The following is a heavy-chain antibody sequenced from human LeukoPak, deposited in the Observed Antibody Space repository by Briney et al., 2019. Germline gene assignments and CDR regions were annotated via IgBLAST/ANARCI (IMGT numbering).Heavy chain of an antibody. D-gene: IGHD6-13*01. CDR2: IYHSGST. J-gene: IGHJ4*02. V-gene: IGHV4-59*04. CDR1: GGSISSYY. Sequence: SETLSLTCTVSGGSISSYYWSWIRQPPGKGLEWIGSIYHSGSTYYNPSLKSRVTISVDTSKNQFSLKLSSVTAADTAMYYCASYSSSWPSYWGQGTLVTVSS. CDR3: ASYSSSWPSY.